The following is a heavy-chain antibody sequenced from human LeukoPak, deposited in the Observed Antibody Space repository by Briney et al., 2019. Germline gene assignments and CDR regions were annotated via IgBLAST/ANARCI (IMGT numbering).Heavy chain of an antibody. V-gene: IGHV1-18*01. Sequence: ASVKVSCKASGYTFTSYGISWVRQAPGQGLEWMGWISAYNGNTNYAQKLQGRVTMTTDTSTSTAYMELRSLRSDDTAVYYCARDSDYVWGSYRPRFDYWGQGTLVTVSP. D-gene: IGHD3-16*02. CDR2: ISAYNGNT. CDR3: ARDSDYVWGSYRPRFDY. CDR1: GYTFTSYG. J-gene: IGHJ4*02.